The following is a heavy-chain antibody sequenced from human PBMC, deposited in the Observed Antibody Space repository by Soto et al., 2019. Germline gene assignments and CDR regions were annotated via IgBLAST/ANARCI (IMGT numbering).Heavy chain of an antibody. CDR2: IYYSVST. D-gene: IGHD3-22*01. V-gene: IGHV4-59*08. Sequence: SETLSLTCTVSGGSISSYYWSWIRQPPGKGLEWIGYIYYSVSTNYNPSLKSRVTISVDTSKNQFSLKLSSVTAADTAVYYCARVPYPYSSSCYSHYWGQGSLVTVSS. CDR1: GGSISSYY. CDR3: ARVPYPYSSSCYSHY. J-gene: IGHJ4*02.